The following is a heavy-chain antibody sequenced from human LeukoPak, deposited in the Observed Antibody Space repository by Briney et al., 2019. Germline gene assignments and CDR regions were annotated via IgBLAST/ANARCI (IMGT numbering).Heavy chain of an antibody. CDR1: GYTFSNYD. V-gene: IGHV1-8*02. Sequence: ASVKVSCKASGYTFSNYDISWVRQAAGQGLEWMGWMNPNSGTTGYAQKFQGRVTMTRNTSIRTAYVELSSLRSEDTAVYYCARGRGHPPAFDMWGQGTLVTVSS. CDR2: MNPNSGTT. CDR3: ARGRGHPPAFDM. J-gene: IGHJ3*02.